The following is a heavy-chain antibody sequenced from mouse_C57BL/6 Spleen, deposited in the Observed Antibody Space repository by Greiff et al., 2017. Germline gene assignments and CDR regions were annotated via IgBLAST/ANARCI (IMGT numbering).Heavy chain of an antibody. CDR1: GYAFTNYL. D-gene: IGHD1-1*01. J-gene: IGHJ3*01. CDR3: ASGGYGRGFAY. V-gene: IGHV1-54*01. Sequence: QVQLQQSGAELVRPGTSVKVSCKASGYAFTNYLIEWVKQRPGQGLEWIGVINPGSGGTNYNEKFKGKATLTADKSSSPAYMQLSSLTSEDSAVHFCASGGYGRGFAYWGQGNLVTVPA. CDR2: INPGSGGT.